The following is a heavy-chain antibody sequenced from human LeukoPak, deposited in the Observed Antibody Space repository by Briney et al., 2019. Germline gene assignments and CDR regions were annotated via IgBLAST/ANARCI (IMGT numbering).Heavy chain of an antibody. V-gene: IGHV4-30-4*08. CDR1: GGSISSGDYY. CDR2: IYYSGST. D-gene: IGHD3-22*01. J-gene: IGHJ3*02. CDR3: AQSADDSSGYYHAFDI. Sequence: PSETLSLTCTVSGGSISSGDYYWSWIRQPPGKGLEWIGYIYYSGSTYYNPSLKGRVTISVDTSKNQFSLKLSSVTAADTAVYYCAQSADDSSGYYHAFDIWGQGTMVTVSS.